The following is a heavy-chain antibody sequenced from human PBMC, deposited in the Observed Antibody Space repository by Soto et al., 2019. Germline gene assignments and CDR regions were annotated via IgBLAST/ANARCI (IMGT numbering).Heavy chain of an antibody. CDR1: GYTFTSYG. V-gene: IGHV1-18*04. J-gene: IGHJ4*02. Sequence: ASVKVSCKASGYTFTSYGISWVRQAPGQGLEWMAWISAYNGNTNYAQKLQGRVTMTTDTSTSTAYMELRSLRSDDTAVYYCARAPLPYYAILTGYYCDYWGQGTLVAVSS. CDR2: ISAYNGNT. CDR3: ARAPLPYYAILTGYYCDY. D-gene: IGHD3-9*01.